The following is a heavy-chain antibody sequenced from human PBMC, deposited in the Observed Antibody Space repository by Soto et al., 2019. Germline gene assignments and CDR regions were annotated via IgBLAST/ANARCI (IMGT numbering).Heavy chain of an antibody. V-gene: IGHV3-74*01. CDR3: EVFWGENVYSYSMDV. D-gene: IGHD3-16*01. CDR2: VNSDGSST. Sequence: GGSLRLSCTASGFTFSRNWMHWVRQAPGKGLVWVSRVNSDGSSTYYADSVKGRFTISRDSAKNTLYLQMNSLVAEDTAMYYWEVFWGENVYSYSMDVWGKGTTVTVSS. J-gene: IGHJ6*03. CDR1: GFTFSRNW.